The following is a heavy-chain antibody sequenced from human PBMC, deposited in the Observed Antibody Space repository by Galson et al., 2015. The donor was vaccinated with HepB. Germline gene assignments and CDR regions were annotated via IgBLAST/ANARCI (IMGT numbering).Heavy chain of an antibody. CDR3: AEDRTLFGVVTYFDY. D-gene: IGHD3-3*01. Sequence: SLRLSCAASGFTFSHYAMSWVRQAPGKGLEWVSAITIRGHNTYYGDSVKGRFTISRDNSKNPLHLQMNSLRAEDTAVYYCAEDRTLFGVVTYFDYWGRGTLVTVSS. CDR1: GFTFSHYA. CDR2: ITIRGHNT. V-gene: IGHV3-23*01. J-gene: IGHJ4*01.